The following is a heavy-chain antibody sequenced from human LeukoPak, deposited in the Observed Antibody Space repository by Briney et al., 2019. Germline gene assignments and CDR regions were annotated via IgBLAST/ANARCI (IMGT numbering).Heavy chain of an antibody. CDR3: AREYSSWTRDAFDI. J-gene: IGHJ3*02. V-gene: IGHV3-30*02. D-gene: IGHD6-13*01. CDR1: GFTFSSYG. CDR2: IRYDGSNK. Sequence: GGSLRLSCAASGFTFSSYGMHWVRQAPGKGLEWVTFIRYDGSNKYYADSVKGRFTISRDNAKNSLYLQMNSLRAEDTAVYYCAREYSSWTRDAFDIWGQGTMVTVSS.